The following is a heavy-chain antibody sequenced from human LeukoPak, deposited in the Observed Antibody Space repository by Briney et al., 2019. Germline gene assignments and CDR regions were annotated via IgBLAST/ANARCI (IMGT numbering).Heavy chain of an antibody. CDR1: GFTFTTYT. CDR3: ARIYSSSSSRGAFDI. V-gene: IGHV3-21*01. D-gene: IGHD6-6*01. J-gene: IGHJ3*02. CDR2: ISSSSYI. Sequence: GGSLRLSCAASGFTFTTYTMNWVRQAPGKGLEWVSSISSSSYIYYADSVEGRFTISRDNAKNSLYLQMNSLRAEDTAVYYCARIYSSSSSRGAFDIWGQGTMVTVSS.